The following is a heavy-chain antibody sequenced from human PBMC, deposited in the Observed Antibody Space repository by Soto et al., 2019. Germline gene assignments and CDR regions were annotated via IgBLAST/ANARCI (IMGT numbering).Heavy chain of an antibody. Sequence: SETLSLTCAVYGGSFSGYYWSWIRQPPGKGLEWIGEINHSGSTNYNPSLKSRVTISVDTSKNQFSLKLSSVTAADTAVYYCARVGAKIQLWRPTTGAFDIWGQGTMVTVSS. D-gene: IGHD5-18*01. J-gene: IGHJ3*02. CDR1: GGSFSGYY. CDR2: INHSGST. V-gene: IGHV4-34*01. CDR3: ARVGAKIQLWRPTTGAFDI.